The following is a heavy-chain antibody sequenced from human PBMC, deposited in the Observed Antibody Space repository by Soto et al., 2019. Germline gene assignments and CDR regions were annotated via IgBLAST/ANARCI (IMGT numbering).Heavy chain of an antibody. CDR1: GFTFSSYA. J-gene: IGHJ4*02. CDR2: ISVSRGST. V-gene: IGHV3-23*01. Sequence: EVQLLESGGGLVQPGGSLRLSCAASGFTFSSYAMSWVRQAPGKGLALVSGISVSRGSTYYADSVKGRFTISTDNSKNPLYLQMTSLRAEDTAVYYCASNTRCHPPDFWGQGTMVTVSS. CDR3: ASNTRCHPPDF.